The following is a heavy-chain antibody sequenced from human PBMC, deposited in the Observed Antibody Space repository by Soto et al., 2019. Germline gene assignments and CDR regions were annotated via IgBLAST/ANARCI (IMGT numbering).Heavy chain of an antibody. CDR3: ARDSSRHSSNLTVLYYSGMDV. CDR1: GFTFSSYW. V-gene: IGHV3-74*01. CDR2: INSDGSST. J-gene: IGHJ6*02. Sequence: GGSLRLSCAASGFTFSSYWMHWVRQAPGKGLVWVSRINSDGSSTSYADSVKGRFTISRDNAKNTLYLQMNSLRAEDTAVYYCARDSSRHSSNLTVLYYSGMDVWGQGTKVPVYS. D-gene: IGHD3-10*01.